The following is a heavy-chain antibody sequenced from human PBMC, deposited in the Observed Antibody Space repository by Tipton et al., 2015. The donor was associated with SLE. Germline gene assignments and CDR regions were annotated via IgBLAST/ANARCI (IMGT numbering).Heavy chain of an antibody. CDR3: ARARRQPRGYYYYYMDV. CDR2: VHSTGTP. Sequence: LRLSCTVSGGSVSPYYWGWIRQSPGKGLEWIGYVHSTGTPNYNPSLKRRVIISVDTSKNQFSLKLNSVTAADTAVYYCARARRQPRGYYYYYMDVWGKGTTVTVSS. CDR1: GGSVSPYY. J-gene: IGHJ6*03. V-gene: IGHV4-59*02.